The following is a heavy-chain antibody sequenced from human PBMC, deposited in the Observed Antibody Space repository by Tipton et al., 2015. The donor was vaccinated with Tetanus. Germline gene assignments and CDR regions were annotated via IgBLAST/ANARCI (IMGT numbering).Heavy chain of an antibody. CDR2: INHSGST. J-gene: IGHJ4*02. Sequence: TLSLTCAVYGGSFSGYHWGWIRQPPGKGLEWIGEINHSGSTNYNPSLKSRVTISVDTSKNHFSLKLSSVTAADTAVYYCARAYWGSYGPYYFDYWGQGTLVTVSS. V-gene: IGHV4-34*01. D-gene: IGHD5-18*01. CDR3: ARAYWGSYGPYYFDY. CDR1: GGSFSGYH.